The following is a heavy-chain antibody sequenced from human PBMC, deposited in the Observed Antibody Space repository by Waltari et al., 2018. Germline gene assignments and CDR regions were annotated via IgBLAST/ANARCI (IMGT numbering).Heavy chain of an antibody. CDR3: ASGASGYYSIYDA. J-gene: IGHJ5*02. CDR1: GGTLSSPG. V-gene: IGHV1-69*04. CDR2: IIPILEIA. Sequence: QVQLVQSGAEVKKPGSSVKVSCKASGGTLSSPGINWVRQAPGKGLEWMGGIIPILEIANYAQKLQGRVTITADESTSTGYMELISLRSEDTAVYYCASGASGYYSIYDAWGQGTLVTVSS. D-gene: IGHD3-22*01.